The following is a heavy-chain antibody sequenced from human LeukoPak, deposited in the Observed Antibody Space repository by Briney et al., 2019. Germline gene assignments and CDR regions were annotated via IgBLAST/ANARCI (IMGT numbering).Heavy chain of an antibody. Sequence: SETLSLTCTVSGGSISSYYWSWIRQPPGKGLKWIGYIYYSGSTNYNPSLKSRVTISVDTSKNQFSLKLRSVTAADTAVYYCARVAVVATGFEDYWGQGTLVTVSS. CDR2: IYYSGST. D-gene: IGHD2-15*01. J-gene: IGHJ4*02. CDR3: ARVAVVATGFEDY. CDR1: GGSISSYY. V-gene: IGHV4-59*01.